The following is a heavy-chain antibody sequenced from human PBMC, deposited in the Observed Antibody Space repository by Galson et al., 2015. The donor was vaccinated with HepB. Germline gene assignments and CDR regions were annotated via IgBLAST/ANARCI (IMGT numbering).Heavy chain of an antibody. CDR2: INPSGGTI. Sequence: SLRLSCAASGFTFNNSAMSCVRQAPGKGLEGLSIINPSGGTIYYTDSVKGRFTISRDNSKNTLYLQMNSLRAEDTAVYYCAKVPLDGSGYHYFQHWGQATPVTVSS. CDR3: AKVPLDGSGYHYFQH. V-gene: IGHV3-23*01. CDR1: GFTFNNSA. D-gene: IGHD3-22*01. J-gene: IGHJ1*01.